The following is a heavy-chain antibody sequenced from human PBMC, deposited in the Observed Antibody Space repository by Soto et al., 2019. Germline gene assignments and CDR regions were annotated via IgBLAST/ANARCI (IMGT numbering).Heavy chain of an antibody. CDR1: GYSFTNYW. CDR3: ARLSRASFALDV. J-gene: IGHJ6*02. Sequence: GESLKISCKGSGYSFTNYWIGWVRQMPGKGLEWMGIIYPGDSYTKYSPSFEGHVTISADKSISTAYLQWSSLKASDSAVYYCARLSRASFALDVWGQGTTVTVSS. D-gene: IGHD3-16*01. CDR2: IYPGDSYT. V-gene: IGHV5-51*01.